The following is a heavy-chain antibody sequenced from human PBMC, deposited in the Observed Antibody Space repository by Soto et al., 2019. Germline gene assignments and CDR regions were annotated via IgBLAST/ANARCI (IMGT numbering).Heavy chain of an antibody. Sequence: QVQLVQSGGEVRKPGASVKVSCKASGDTITNYGISWVRQAPGQGLEWMGWISFYNGNTKYAQNLHXRVXLTTDTSTSTAYMELRSLRSDDTAVYYCASATSIAVAGKESWGQGTLVTVSS. J-gene: IGHJ4*02. D-gene: IGHD6-19*01. V-gene: IGHV1-18*01. CDR3: ASATSIAVAGKES. CDR2: ISFYNGNT. CDR1: GDTITNYG.